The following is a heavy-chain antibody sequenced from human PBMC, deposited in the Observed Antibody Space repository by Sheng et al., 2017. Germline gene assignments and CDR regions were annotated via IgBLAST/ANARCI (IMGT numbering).Heavy chain of an antibody. V-gene: IGHV3-23*04. J-gene: IGHJ3*02. CDR3: AKDLGYCSSTSCRRGRTPFVSDAFDI. CDR2: ISGSGGST. Sequence: EVQLVESGGGLVQPGGSLRLSCAASGFTFSSYAMSWVRQAPGKGLEWVSAISGSGGSTYYADSVKGRFTISRDNSKNTLYLQMNSLRAEDTAVYYCAKDLGYCSSTSCRRGRTPFVSDAFDIWGQGTMVTVSS. CDR1: GFTFSSYA. D-gene: IGHD2-2*01.